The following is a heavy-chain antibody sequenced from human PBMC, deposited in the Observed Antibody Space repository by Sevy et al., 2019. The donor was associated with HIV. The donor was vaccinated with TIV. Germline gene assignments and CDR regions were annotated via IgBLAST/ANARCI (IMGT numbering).Heavy chain of an antibody. J-gene: IGHJ5*02. D-gene: IGHD3-9*01. CDR2: IYYSGST. CDR3: AGLNTYYDILSGSGWFDP. Sequence: SETLSLTCTVSGGSISSSSYYWGWIRQPPGKGLEWIGSIYYSGSTYYNPSLKSRVTISVDTSKNQFSLRLSSVTAADTAVYYCAGLNTYYDILSGSGWFDPWGQGTLVTVSS. V-gene: IGHV4-39*01. CDR1: GGSISSSSYY.